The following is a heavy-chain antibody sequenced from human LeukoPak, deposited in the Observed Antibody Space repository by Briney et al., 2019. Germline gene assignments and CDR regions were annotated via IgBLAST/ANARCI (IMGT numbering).Heavy chain of an antibody. J-gene: IGHJ4*02. V-gene: IGHV4-59*02. D-gene: IGHD7-27*01. CDR3: ASRKLGNDY. Sequence: SETLSLTCTISGGSVSDYHWSWIRQSPGKGLEWIGYIYHTGSTSYSPSLKSRVTISADTSQNQFSLKLSSVTAADTAVYYCASRKLGNDYWGQGTLVTVSS. CDR2: IYHTGST. CDR1: GGSVSDYH.